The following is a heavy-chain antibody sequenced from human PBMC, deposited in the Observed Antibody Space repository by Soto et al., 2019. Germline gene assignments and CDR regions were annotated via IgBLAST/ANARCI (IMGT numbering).Heavy chain of an antibody. CDR3: VRDGNSGWHFDY. J-gene: IGHJ4*02. D-gene: IGHD6-19*01. Sequence: GGSLRLSCGASGITLISYWMSWVRQAPGKGLEWVANIKYDGSEIYYVDSVKGRFTISRDNAKNSLFLQMNSLRAEDTAVYYCVRDGNSGWHFDYWGQGTLVTVSS. CDR2: IKYDGSEI. CDR1: GITLISYW. V-gene: IGHV3-7*03.